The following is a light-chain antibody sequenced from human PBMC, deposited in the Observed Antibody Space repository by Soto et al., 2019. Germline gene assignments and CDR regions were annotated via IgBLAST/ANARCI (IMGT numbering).Light chain of an antibody. J-gene: IGLJ3*02. CDR3: GTWDDSLSAGV. Sequence: QSVLTQPPSVSAAPGQMVTISCSGSNSNIGNNYVSWYQQLPGTAPKLLIFDNNKRPSGIPDRFSGSKSDTSATLGITGLQTGDEADYYCGTWDDSLSAGVFGGGTKVTVL. V-gene: IGLV1-51*01. CDR1: NSNIGNNY. CDR2: DNN.